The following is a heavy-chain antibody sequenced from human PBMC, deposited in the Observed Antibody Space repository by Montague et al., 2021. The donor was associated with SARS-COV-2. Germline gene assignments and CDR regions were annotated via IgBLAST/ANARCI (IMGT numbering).Heavy chain of an antibody. CDR1: GGSIRSGSYY. CDR3: ARDYGDYSYYYGLDV. CDR2: IYSSGST. V-gene: IGHV4-61*02. D-gene: IGHD4-17*01. Sequence: TLSLTCTVSGGSIRSGSYYWSWIRQPAGKGLEWIGRIYSSGSTNYNPSLKSRVTMSVDTSKNQFSLKVSYVTAADTAVYYCARDYGDYSYYYGLDVWGQGTTVTVSS. J-gene: IGHJ6*02.